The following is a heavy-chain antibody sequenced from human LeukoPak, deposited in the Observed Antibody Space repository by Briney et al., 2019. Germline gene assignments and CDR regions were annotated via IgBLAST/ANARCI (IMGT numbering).Heavy chain of an antibody. D-gene: IGHD4-17*01. CDR2: IYYSGST. V-gene: IGHV4-59*01. CDR3: ARHTVTQGGNWFDP. CDR1: GGSISSYY. J-gene: IGHJ5*02. Sequence: SETLSLTCTVSGGSISSYYWSWIRQPPRKGLEWIGYIYYSGSTNYNPSLKRRVTLSVDTSKNQFSLKVSSVTAADTAVYYCARHTVTQGGNWFDPWGQGTLVTVSS.